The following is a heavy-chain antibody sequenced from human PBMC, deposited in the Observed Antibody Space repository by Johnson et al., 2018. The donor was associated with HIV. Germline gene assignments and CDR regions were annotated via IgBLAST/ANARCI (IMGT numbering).Heavy chain of an antibody. CDR3: ARAQLLADDAFNN. V-gene: IGHV3-13*01. CDR2: IGTAGDT. J-gene: IGHJ3*02. CDR1: GFTFSSYG. Sequence: VQLVESGGGVVQPGRSLRLSCAASGFTFSSYGMHWVRQATGKGLEWVSAIGTAGDTYYPGSVKGRFTISRDNSKNTLYLQLNSLRVEDTAIYYCARAQLLADDAFNNWGQGTMVTVSS. D-gene: IGHD6-6*01.